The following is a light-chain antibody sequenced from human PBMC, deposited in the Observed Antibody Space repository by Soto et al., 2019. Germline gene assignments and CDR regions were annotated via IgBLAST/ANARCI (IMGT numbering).Light chain of an antibody. CDR1: SSDVGGYNY. CDR3: SSYTSSSPPYV. Sequence: QSVLTQPASVSGSPGQSITISCTGTSSDVGGYNYVSWYQQHPGKAPKLMIYEVSNRPSGVSNRFSGSKSGNTASLTISGLQAEDEADYYGSSYTSSSPPYVFGTGTKLTVL. CDR2: EVS. J-gene: IGLJ1*01. V-gene: IGLV2-14*01.